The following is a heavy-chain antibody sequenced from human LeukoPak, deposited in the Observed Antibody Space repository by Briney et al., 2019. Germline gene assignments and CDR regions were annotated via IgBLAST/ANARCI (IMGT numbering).Heavy chain of an antibody. J-gene: IGHJ4*02. CDR2: IYHSGST. V-gene: IGHV4-38-2*01. Sequence: KTSETLSLTCAVSGYSISSGYFWGWLRQPPGKGLEWIGSIYHSGSTYYHPPLKSRVTISLNTSKNQFSLKLSSVTAADTAVYYCATNYGSGSYYILVYWGQGTLVTVSS. D-gene: IGHD3-10*01. CDR1: GYSISSGYF. CDR3: ATNYGSGSYYILVY.